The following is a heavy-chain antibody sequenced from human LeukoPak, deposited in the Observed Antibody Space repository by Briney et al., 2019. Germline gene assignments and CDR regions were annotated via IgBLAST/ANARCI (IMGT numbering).Heavy chain of an antibody. CDR3: ARDKLAYDSSGYYFDY. Sequence: GGSLRLSCAASGFTFDNYWMSWVRQAPGKGLEWAANIREDGGDNYYVDSVKGRFTISRDNAKNSLYLQMNSLRPEDTAVYYCARDKLAYDSSGYYFDYWGQGTLVTVSS. V-gene: IGHV3-7*01. CDR2: IREDGGDN. D-gene: IGHD3-22*01. J-gene: IGHJ4*02. CDR1: GFTFDNYW.